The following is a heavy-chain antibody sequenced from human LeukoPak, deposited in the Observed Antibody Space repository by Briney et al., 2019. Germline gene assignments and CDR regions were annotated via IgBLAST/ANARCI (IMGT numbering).Heavy chain of an antibody. V-gene: IGHV3-11*01. D-gene: IGHD3-22*01. CDR2: ISRSGGTM. Sequence: GGSLRLSCAASGFTFSDYHMNWIRQAPGKGLEWVAHISRSGGTMYYTDSVKGRFTISRDNAKNSLYLQMNSLRDEDTAVYYCARRTGMTLPGWLRVVDLWGQGTLVTVSS. CDR1: GFTFSDYH. J-gene: IGHJ5*02. CDR3: ARRTGMTLPGWLRVVDL.